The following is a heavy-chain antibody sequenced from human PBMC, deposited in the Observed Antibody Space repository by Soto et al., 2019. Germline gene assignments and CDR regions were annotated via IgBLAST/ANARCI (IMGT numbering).Heavy chain of an antibody. Sequence: GASVKVSCKASGGTFSSYAISWVRQAPGQGLEWMGGIIPIFGTANYAQKFQGRVTITADESTSTAYMELSSLRSEDTAVYYCARDELSRGSYYYYYGMDVWGQGTTVTVSS. V-gene: IGHV1-69*13. J-gene: IGHJ6*02. CDR1: GGTFSSYA. CDR3: ARDELSRGSYYYYYGMDV. CDR2: IIPIFGTA. D-gene: IGHD1-26*01.